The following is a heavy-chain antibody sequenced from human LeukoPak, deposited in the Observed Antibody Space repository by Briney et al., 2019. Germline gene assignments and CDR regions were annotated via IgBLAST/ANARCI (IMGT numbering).Heavy chain of an antibody. J-gene: IGHJ4*02. D-gene: IGHD4-17*01. CDR3: ARRDDYGYYVVY. Sequence: PGGSLRLSCAASGFTFDDYGMSWVRQAPGKGLEWVSGINWNGGSTGYADSVKGRFTISRDNSRNTLDLQMNSLRAEDTAVYYCARRDDYGYYVVYWGQGILVTVSS. CDR1: GFTFDDYG. V-gene: IGHV3-20*04. CDR2: INWNGGST.